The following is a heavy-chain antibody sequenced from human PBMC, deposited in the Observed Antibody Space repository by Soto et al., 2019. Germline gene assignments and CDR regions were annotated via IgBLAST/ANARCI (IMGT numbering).Heavy chain of an antibody. CDR1: GFSLTTRGVG. CDR2: IYWDDDK. V-gene: IGHV2-5*02. Sequence: QITLKESGPPLVKPTQPLTLTCTFSGFSLTTRGVGVGWIRQPPGKALECLALIYWDDDKRYSPSLQSRLSPXKXTXXNQVVLTMTNVDPVDTATYYCAHIPNYYQYDWFDPWGQGTLVSVSS. CDR3: AHIPNYYQYDWFDP. J-gene: IGHJ5*02. D-gene: IGHD3-16*01.